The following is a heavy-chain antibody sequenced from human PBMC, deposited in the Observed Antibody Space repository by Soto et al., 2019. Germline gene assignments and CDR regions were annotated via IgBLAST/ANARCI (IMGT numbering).Heavy chain of an antibody. J-gene: IGHJ5*02. V-gene: IGHV1-69*13. CDR2: IIPIFGTA. D-gene: IGHD5-12*01. CDR1: GGTFSSYA. CDR3: ARCDGYNSIQNWFDP. Sequence: ASVKVSCKASGGTFSSYAISWVRQAPGQGLEWMGGIIPIFGTANYAQKFQGRVTITADESTSTAYMELSSLRSEDTAVYYCARCDGYNSIQNWFDPWGQGTLVTVSS.